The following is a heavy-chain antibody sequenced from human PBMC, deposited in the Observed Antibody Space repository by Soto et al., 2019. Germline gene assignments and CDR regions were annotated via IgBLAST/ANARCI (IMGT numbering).Heavy chain of an antibody. D-gene: IGHD3-22*01. J-gene: IGHJ4*02. Sequence: ASVKVSCKASGGTFSSYAISWVRQAPGQGLEWMGGIIPIFGTANYAQKFQGRVTITADESTGTAYMELSSLRSEDTAVYYCARGPPDYYDSSGYFEFDYWGQGTLVTVSS. CDR1: GGTFSSYA. CDR3: ARGPPDYYDSSGYFEFDY. V-gene: IGHV1-69*13. CDR2: IIPIFGTA.